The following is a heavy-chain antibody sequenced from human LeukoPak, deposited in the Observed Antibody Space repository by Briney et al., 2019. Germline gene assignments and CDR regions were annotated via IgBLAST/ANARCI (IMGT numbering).Heavy chain of an antibody. V-gene: IGHV3-48*01. CDR2: ISSSGSTI. D-gene: IGHD3-22*01. CDR1: GFTFSNFA. J-gene: IGHJ4*02. Sequence: TGGSLRLSCAASGFTFSNFAMSWVRQAPGKGLEWVSYISSSGSTIYYADSVKGRFTVSRDNSKNTLYLQMNSLRAEDTALYYCAGSAGGYSDYWGQGTLVTVSS. CDR3: AGSAGGYSDY.